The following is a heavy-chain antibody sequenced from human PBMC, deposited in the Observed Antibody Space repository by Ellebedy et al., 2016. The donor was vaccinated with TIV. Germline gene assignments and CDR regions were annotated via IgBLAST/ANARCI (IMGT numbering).Heavy chain of an antibody. J-gene: IGHJ4*02. CDR3: ARDLGIFGVVPFDY. CDR2: ISAYNGNT. V-gene: IGHV1-18*04. CDR1: GYTFTSYG. D-gene: IGHD3-3*01. Sequence: ASVKVSXXASGYTFTSYGISWVRQAPGQGLEWMGWISAYNGNTNYAQKLQGRVTMTTDTSTSTAYMELRSLRSDDTAVYYCARDLGIFGVVPFDYWGQGTLVTVSS.